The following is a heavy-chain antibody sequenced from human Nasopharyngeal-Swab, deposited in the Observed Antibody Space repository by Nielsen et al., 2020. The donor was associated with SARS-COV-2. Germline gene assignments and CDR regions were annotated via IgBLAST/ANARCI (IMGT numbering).Heavy chain of an antibody. CDR3: ARDLGGGYCTTTDCPES. V-gene: IGHV3-23*01. J-gene: IGHJ1*01. CDR1: GFTFSNDD. D-gene: IGHD2-8*01. Sequence: GGSLRLSCASSGFTFSNDDISWVRQAPGKGLEWVSVIDTSGGTTFYADSVKGRFSISRYSSTNTLYLQMNNVRAEDTAVYYCARDLGGGYCTTTDCPESWGQGTLVTVSS. CDR2: IDTSGGTT.